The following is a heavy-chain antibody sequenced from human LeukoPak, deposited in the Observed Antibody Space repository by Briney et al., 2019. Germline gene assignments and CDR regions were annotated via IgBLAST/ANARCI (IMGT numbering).Heavy chain of an antibody. V-gene: IGHV3-30*02. CDR1: GFSFGTYS. CDR3: AKPVVPAAIAGFDY. J-gene: IGHJ4*02. D-gene: IGHD2-2*02. Sequence: GRSLRLSCAASGFSFGTYSMHWARQAPGKGLEWVAFIRYDGSNKYYADSVKGRFTISRDNSKNTLYLQMNSLRAEDTAVYYCAKPVVPAAIAGFDYWGQGTLVTVSS. CDR2: IRYDGSNK.